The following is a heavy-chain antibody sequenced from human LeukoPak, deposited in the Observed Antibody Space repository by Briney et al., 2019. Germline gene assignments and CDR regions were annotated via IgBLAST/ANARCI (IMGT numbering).Heavy chain of an antibody. CDR1: GGSFSGYY. Sequence: PETLSLTCAVYGGSFSGYYWSWIRQPPGKGLEWIGEINHSGSTNYNPSLKSRVTISVDTSKNQFSLNLSSVTAADTAIYYCARLGGATSPFGYWGQGTLVTVSS. D-gene: IGHD1-26*01. CDR2: INHSGST. V-gene: IGHV4-34*01. CDR3: ARLGGATSPFGY. J-gene: IGHJ4*02.